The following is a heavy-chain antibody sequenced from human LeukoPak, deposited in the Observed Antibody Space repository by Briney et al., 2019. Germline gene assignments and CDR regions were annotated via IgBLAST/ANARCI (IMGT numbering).Heavy chain of an antibody. CDR1: GFTFSRYA. D-gene: IGHD3-10*01. V-gene: IGHV3-30-3*01. CDR2: ISYDGSNE. CDR3: ARVGYYSSGPFSYFDY. Sequence: GGSLRLSCAASGFTFSRYAMHWVRQAPGKGLEWVAVISYDGSNEYYAESVKGRFTISRDSSENTLYLEMNSLRVEDTAVYYCARVGYYSSGPFSYFDYWGQGTLVTVSS. J-gene: IGHJ4*02.